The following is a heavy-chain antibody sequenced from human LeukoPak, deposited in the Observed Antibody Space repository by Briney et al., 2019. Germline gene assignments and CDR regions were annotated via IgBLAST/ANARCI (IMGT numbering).Heavy chain of an antibody. CDR1: GGSFSGYY. CDR2: INHSGST. D-gene: IGHD3-10*01. Sequence: SETLSLTCAVYGGSFSGYYWSWIRQPPGKGLEWIGEINHSGSTNYNPSLKSRVTISVDTSKNQFSLKLSSVTAADTAVYYCARDRMVRGETTRWLDPWGQGTLVTVSS. J-gene: IGHJ5*02. V-gene: IGHV4-34*01. CDR3: ARDRMVRGETTRWLDP.